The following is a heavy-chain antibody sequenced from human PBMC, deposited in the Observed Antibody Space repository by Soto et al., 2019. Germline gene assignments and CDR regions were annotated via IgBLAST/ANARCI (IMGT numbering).Heavy chain of an antibody. CDR2: ISSNGSYI. J-gene: IGHJ5*02. D-gene: IGHD2-21*01. Sequence: GGSLRLSCAASGLTFSSYAMNWVRQAPGKGLEWVAVISSNGSYIYYADSVKGRFTISRDNSNNSLYLQMNSLRAEDTAVYYCASARHIGPWGQGTLVTVSS. CDR1: GLTFSSYA. V-gene: IGHV3-21*01. CDR3: ASARHIGP.